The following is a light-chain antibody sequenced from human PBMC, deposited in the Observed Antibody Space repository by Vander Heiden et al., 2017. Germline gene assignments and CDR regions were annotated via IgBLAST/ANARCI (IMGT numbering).Light chain of an antibody. Sequence: QSVLTQALSASGTPGQRVTLSCSGSNSNIGSNYVYWFQQFPGTAPKLLIYKDNQRPSGVPDRVSGSKSGTSASLAICGVRSEDEADYHCAAWDDNLSAWVFGGGTKLTVL. CDR3: AAWDDNLSAWV. CDR1: NSNIGSNY. V-gene: IGLV1-47*01. J-gene: IGLJ3*02. CDR2: KDN.